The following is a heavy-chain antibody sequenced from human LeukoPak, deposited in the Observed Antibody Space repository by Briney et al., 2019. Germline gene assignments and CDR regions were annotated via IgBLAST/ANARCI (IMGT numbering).Heavy chain of an antibody. Sequence: GESLRLSCAASGFTFSSYGMHWVRQAPGKGLEWVAFIRYDGSNKYYADSVKGRFTISRDNSKNTLYLQMNSLRAEDTAVYYCAKAGMTTAYYFDYWGQGTLVTVSS. CDR1: GFTFSSYG. D-gene: IGHD4-11*01. CDR3: AKAGMTTAYYFDY. J-gene: IGHJ4*02. V-gene: IGHV3-30*02. CDR2: IRYDGSNK.